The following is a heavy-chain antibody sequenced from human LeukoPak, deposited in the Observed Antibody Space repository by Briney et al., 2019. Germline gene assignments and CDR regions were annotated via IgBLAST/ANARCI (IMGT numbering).Heavy chain of an antibody. CDR3: ARHAGSSWPYFDY. CDR2: IYYSGST. V-gene: IGHV4-59*08. Sequence: PSETLSLTCTVSGGSIISYYWSWLRQPPGKGLEWIGYIYYSGSTNYNPSLKSRVTISVDTSKNQFSLKLSSVTAADTAVYYCARHAGSSWPYFDYWGQGTLVTVSS. J-gene: IGHJ4*02. D-gene: IGHD6-13*01. CDR1: GGSIISYY.